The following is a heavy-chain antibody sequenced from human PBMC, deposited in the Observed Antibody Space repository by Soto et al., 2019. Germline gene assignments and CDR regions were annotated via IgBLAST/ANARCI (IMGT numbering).Heavy chain of an antibody. CDR2: FDPEDGET. V-gene: IGHV1-24*01. CDR1: ADTFTSYY. J-gene: IGHJ5*02. Sequence: ASVKVSCKAPADTFTSYYIHWVRQAPGKGLEWMGGFDPEDGETIYAQKFQGRVTMTEDTSTDTAYMELSSLRSEDTAVYYCATPPPYSSSWYGDNWFDPWGQGTLVTVS. D-gene: IGHD6-13*01. CDR3: ATPPPYSSSWYGDNWFDP.